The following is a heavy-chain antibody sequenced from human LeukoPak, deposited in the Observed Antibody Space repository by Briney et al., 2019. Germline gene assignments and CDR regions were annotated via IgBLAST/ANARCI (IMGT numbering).Heavy chain of an antibody. D-gene: IGHD3-10*01. CDR2: ISSNGGST. CDR3: VKDIWSRYHYYGMDV. V-gene: IGHV3-64D*09. CDR1: GFTFSSYA. Sequence: PGGSLRLSCSASGFTFSSYAMHWVRQAPGKGLEYVSAISSNGGSTYYADSVKGRFTISRDNSKNTLYLQMGSLRAEDTAVYYCVKDIWSRYHYYGMDVWGQGTTVTVSS. J-gene: IGHJ6*02.